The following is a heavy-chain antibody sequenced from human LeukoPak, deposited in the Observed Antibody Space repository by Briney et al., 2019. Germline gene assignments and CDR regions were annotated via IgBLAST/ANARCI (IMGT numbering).Heavy chain of an antibody. CDR3: ARDPITIFGVALDY. CDR1: GFTFSSYE. CDR2: INSDGSST. J-gene: IGHJ4*02. V-gene: IGHV3-74*01. D-gene: IGHD3-3*01. Sequence: GGSLRLSCAASGFTFSSYEMNWVRQAPGKGLVWVSRINSDGSSTSYADSVKGRFTISRDNAKNTLYLQMNSLRAEDTAVYYCARDPITIFGVALDYWGQGTLVTVSS.